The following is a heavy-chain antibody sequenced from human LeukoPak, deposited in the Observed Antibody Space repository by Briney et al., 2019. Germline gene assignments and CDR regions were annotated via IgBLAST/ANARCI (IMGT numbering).Heavy chain of an antibody. CDR3: ARVYDSSGYYRAAGAFDI. CDR2: IIPVFGTV. J-gene: IGHJ3*02. V-gene: IGHV1-69*13. D-gene: IGHD3-22*01. CDR1: GGTFSSCS. Sequence: SVKVPCKASGGTFSSCSIIWVRQAPGQGLEWMGGIIPVFGTVNCAQKNYPQKFQGRVTITADESTSTAYMELSGLRSEDTAVYYCARVYDSSGYYRAAGAFDIWGQGTMVTVSS.